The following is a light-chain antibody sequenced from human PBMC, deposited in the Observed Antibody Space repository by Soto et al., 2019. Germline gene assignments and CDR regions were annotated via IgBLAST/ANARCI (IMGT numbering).Light chain of an antibody. CDR2: EVT. CDR3: SSYTTSSTL. J-gene: IGLJ2*01. V-gene: IGLV2-14*01. CDR1: SSDVGGYNY. Sequence: QSALTQPASVSGSPGQSITISCTGTSSDVGGYNYVSWYQQHPGKAPKLMIYEVTNRPSGVSNRFSCSKSGNTASLTISGLQADDEADYYCSSYTTSSTLFGGGTKVTVL.